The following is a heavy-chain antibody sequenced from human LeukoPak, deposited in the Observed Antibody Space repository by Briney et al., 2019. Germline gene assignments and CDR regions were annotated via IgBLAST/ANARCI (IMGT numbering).Heavy chain of an antibody. Sequence: GRSQRLSCAASGFTFSSYAMHWVRQAPGKGLEWVAVISYDGSNKYYADSVKGRFTISRDNSKNTLYLQMNSLRAEDTAVYYYARGANAYDSSGPFDYWGQGTLVTVSS. CDR3: ARGANAYDSSGPFDY. J-gene: IGHJ4*02. D-gene: IGHD3-22*01. CDR2: ISYDGSNK. CDR1: GFTFSSYA. V-gene: IGHV3-30-3*01.